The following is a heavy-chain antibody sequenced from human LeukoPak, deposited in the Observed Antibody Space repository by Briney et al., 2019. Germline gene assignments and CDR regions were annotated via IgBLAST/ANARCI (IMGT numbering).Heavy chain of an antibody. J-gene: IGHJ4*02. CDR1: GGSFSGNY. D-gene: IGHD2-21*01. Sequence: SETLSLTCAVYGGSFSGNYWTLIRQTPGRGLEWIGESSPTGDVTGYNPSLKGRATISVDSSKNQFSLKLTSVTAADTGVYYCARVPDFIARPCDSWGPGTLVTVSS. CDR3: ARVPDFIARPCDS. V-gene: IGHV4-34*01. CDR2: SSPTGDVT.